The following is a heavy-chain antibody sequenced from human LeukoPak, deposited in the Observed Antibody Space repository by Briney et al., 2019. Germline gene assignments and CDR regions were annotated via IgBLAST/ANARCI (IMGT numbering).Heavy chain of an antibody. CDR2: IYYSGST. J-gene: IGHJ3*02. V-gene: IGHV4-59*12. CDR1: GGSISSYY. Sequence: SSETLSLTCTVFGGSISSYYWSWIRQPPGKGLEWIGYIYYSGSTNYNPSLKSRVTISVDTSKNQFSLKLSPVTAADTAVYYCARVNYYDSSGRGAFDIWGQGTMVTVSS. CDR3: ARVNYYDSSGRGAFDI. D-gene: IGHD3-22*01.